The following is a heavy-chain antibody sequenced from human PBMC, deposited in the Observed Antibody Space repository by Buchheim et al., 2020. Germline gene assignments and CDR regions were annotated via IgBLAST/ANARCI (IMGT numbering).Heavy chain of an antibody. J-gene: IGHJ2*01. CDR1: GFTFSSYG. V-gene: IGHV3-30*18. D-gene: IGHD3-3*01. CDR3: AKAGHYDFWSGYRDQVWYFDL. CDR2: ISYDGSNK. Sequence: QVQLVESGGGVVQPGRSLRLSCAASGFTFSSYGMHWVRQAPGKGLEWVAVISYDGSNKYYADSVKGRFTISRDNSKTTLYLQMNSLRAEDTAVYYCAKAGHYDFWSGYRDQVWYFDLWGRGTL.